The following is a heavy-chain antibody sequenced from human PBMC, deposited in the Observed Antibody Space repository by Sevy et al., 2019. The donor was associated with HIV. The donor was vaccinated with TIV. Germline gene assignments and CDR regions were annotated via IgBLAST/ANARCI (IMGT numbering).Heavy chain of an antibody. V-gene: IGHV3-66*01. Sequence: GGSLRLSCAASGFTVSSNYMSWVRQAPGKGLEWVSIIYTGGSTNYADSVKGRFTISRDNSKNTLYLQMNSLRAEDTAVYYCARAGGDYPDYWGQGTLVTVSS. J-gene: IGHJ4*02. CDR2: IYTGGST. CDR3: ARAGGDYPDY. CDR1: GFTVSSNY. D-gene: IGHD4-17*01.